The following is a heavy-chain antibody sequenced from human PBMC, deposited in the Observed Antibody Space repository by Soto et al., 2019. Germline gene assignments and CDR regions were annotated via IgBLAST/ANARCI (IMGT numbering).Heavy chain of an antibody. J-gene: IGHJ4*02. CDR1: DGSISSYY. CDR2: IYTSGST. Sequence: TLSLTCTVSDGSISSYYWSWIRQPAGKGLEWIGRIYTSGSTNYNPSLKSRVTMSVDTSKNQFSLKLSSVTAADTAVYYCARDSPYYYDSSGYPLFEYWGQGTLVTSPQ. CDR3: ARDSPYYYDSSGYPLFEY. V-gene: IGHV4-4*07. D-gene: IGHD3-22*01.